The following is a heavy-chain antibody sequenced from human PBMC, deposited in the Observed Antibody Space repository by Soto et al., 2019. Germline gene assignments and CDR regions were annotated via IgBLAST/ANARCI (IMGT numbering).Heavy chain of an antibody. J-gene: IGHJ4*02. V-gene: IGHV3-73*02. CDR2: IRSKANSYAT. CDR1: GFTFSGSA. D-gene: IGHD3-22*01. CDR3: TSGAYYYDSSGYHYYFDY. Sequence: EVQLVESGGGLVQPGGSLKLSCAASGFTFSGSAMHWVRQASGKGLEWVGRIRSKANSYATAYAASVKGRFTISRDDSKNTAYLQMNSLKPEDTAVYYCTSGAYYYDSSGYHYYFDYWGQGTLVTVSS.